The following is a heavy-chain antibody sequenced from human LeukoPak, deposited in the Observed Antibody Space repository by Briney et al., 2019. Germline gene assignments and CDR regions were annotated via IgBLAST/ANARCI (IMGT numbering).Heavy chain of an antibody. Sequence: SGPTLVNPTQTLTLTCTFSGFSLSTSGVGVGWIRQPPGKALEWLALIYWNDDKRYNPSLKSRLTISKDTSKNQVVLTMTNMDPVDTATYYCARSYSDYDYFNNWFDPWGQGTLVTVSS. CDR2: IYWNDDK. CDR1: GFSLSTSGVG. V-gene: IGHV2-5*01. D-gene: IGHD5-12*01. CDR3: ARSYSDYDYFNNWFDP. J-gene: IGHJ5*02.